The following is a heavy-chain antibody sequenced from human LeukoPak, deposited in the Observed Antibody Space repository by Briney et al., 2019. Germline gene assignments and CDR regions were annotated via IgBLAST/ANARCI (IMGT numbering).Heavy chain of an antibody. CDR3: ARLFWRDQSTYSPFDM. CDR2: IKQDGSDN. Sequence: PGGSLRLSCAASGFTFSRHWMSWVRQAPGKGLEWVANIKQDGSDNYYVDSVKGRFTISRDHAKSSLYLQMNNLRAEDSAVYYCARLFWRDQSTYSPFDMWGQGTMVTVSP. CDR1: GFTFSRHW. J-gene: IGHJ3*02. V-gene: IGHV3-7*03. D-gene: IGHD2-21*01.